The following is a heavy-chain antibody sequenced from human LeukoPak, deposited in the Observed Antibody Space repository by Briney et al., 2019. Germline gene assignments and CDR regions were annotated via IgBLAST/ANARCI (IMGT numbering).Heavy chain of an antibody. CDR2: ISYDGSNK. D-gene: IGHD3-22*01. CDR1: GFTFSSYA. J-gene: IGHJ4*02. Sequence: GGSLRLSCAASGFTFSSYAMHWVRQAPGKGLEWVAVISYDGSNKYYADSVKGRFTISRDNSKNTLYLQMNSLRAEDTAVYYCARDTDSSGLDYWGQRTLVTVSS. V-gene: IGHV3-30-3*01. CDR3: ARDTDSSGLDY.